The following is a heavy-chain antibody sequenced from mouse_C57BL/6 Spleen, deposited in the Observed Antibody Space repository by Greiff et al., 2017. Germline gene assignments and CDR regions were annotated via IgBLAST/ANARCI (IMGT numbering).Heavy chain of an antibody. CDR1: GFNIKDDY. Sequence: EVQLQESGAELVRPGASVKLSCTASGFNIKDDYMHWVKQRPEQGLEWIGWIDPENGDTEYASKFQGKATITADTSSNTAYLQLSSLTSEDTAVYYCTTYYYGNYETFAYWGQGTLVTVSA. V-gene: IGHV14-4*01. J-gene: IGHJ3*01. CDR2: IDPENGDT. D-gene: IGHD2-1*01. CDR3: TTYYYGNYETFAY.